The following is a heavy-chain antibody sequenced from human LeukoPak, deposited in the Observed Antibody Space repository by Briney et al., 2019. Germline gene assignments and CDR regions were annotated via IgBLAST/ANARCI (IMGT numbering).Heavy chain of an antibody. CDR2: INHSGST. D-gene: IGHD2-2*01. Sequence: SETLSLTCTVSGGSINISYWSWIRQPPGKGLEWIGEINHSGSTNYNPSLKSRVTISVDTSKNQFSLKLSSVTAADTAVYYCARDRRSTSLRGIDPWGQGTLVAVSS. J-gene: IGHJ5*02. CDR3: ARDRRSTSLRGIDP. V-gene: IGHV4-34*01. CDR1: GGSINISY.